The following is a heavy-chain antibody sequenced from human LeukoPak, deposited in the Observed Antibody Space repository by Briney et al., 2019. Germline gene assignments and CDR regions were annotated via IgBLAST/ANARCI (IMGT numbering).Heavy chain of an antibody. CDR2: INHSGST. J-gene: IGHJ3*02. CDR3: ARVAYSSGDLADAFDI. CDR1: GGSSSDYY. Sequence: SETLSLACAVYGGSSSDYYWSRIRQPPGKGLEWIGEINHSGSTNYNPSLKSRVTISVDTSKNQFSLKLSSVTAADTAVYYCARVAYSSGDLADAFDIWGQGTMVTVSS. V-gene: IGHV4-34*01. D-gene: IGHD6-19*01.